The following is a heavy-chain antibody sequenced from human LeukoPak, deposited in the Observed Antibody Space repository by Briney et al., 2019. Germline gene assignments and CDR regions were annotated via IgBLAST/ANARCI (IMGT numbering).Heavy chain of an antibody. Sequence: GGSLRLSCAASGFIFSTYAMNWVRQAPGKGLEWVSIISGSGGNTFYADAVKGRFTISRDNSKNTLYLQMNNLRDEDTAVYYCAKDSGGYSYGYAGDWGQGTLVTVSS. CDR1: GFIFSTYA. V-gene: IGHV3-23*01. CDR3: AKDSGGYSYGYAGD. J-gene: IGHJ4*02. CDR2: ISGSGGNT. D-gene: IGHD5-18*01.